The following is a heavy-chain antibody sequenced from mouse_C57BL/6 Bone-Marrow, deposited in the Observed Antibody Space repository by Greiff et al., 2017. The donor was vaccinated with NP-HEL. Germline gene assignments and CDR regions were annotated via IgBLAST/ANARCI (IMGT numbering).Heavy chain of an antibody. CDR2: ISSGGRYT. Sequence: EVMLVESGGDLVKPGGSLKLSCAASGFTFSSYGMSWVRQTPDKRLEWVATISSGGRYTYYPDSVKGRFTISRDNAKNTLYLQMSSLKSDDTAMYYCARRRLLSYYFDYWGQGTTLTVSS. CDR1: GFTFSSYG. D-gene: IGHD2-3*01. CDR3: ARRRLLSYYFDY. J-gene: IGHJ2*01. V-gene: IGHV5-6*02.